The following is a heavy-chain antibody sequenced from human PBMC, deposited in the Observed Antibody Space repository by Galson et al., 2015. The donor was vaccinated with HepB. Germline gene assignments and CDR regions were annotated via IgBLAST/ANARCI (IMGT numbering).Heavy chain of an antibody. J-gene: IGHJ4*02. V-gene: IGHV3-23*01. D-gene: IGHD1-1*01. CDR1: GFSFTTYT. CDR3: EPTASWK. CDR2: ITGGDVST. Sequence: SLRLSCAGSGFSFTTYTLSWVRQAPGKGLEWISSITGGDVSTYYADSVKGRFTISRDHSKNTLFLQMNSLRVEDTAVYFCEPTASWKWGQGTLVTVSS.